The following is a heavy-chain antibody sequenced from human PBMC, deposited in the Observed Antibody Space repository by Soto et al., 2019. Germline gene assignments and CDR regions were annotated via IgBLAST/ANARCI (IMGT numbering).Heavy chain of an antibody. CDR3: ARGKGYYDSSGYSPPNYYFEY. CDR2: INHSGST. D-gene: IGHD3-22*01. J-gene: IGHJ4*02. CDR1: GGSFSGYY. Sequence: SETLSLTCAVYGGSFSGYYWSWIRQPPGKGLEWIGEINHSGSTNYNPSLKSRVTISVDTSKNQFSLKLSSVTAADTAVYYCARGKGYYDSSGYSPPNYYFEYWGQGTLVTVS. V-gene: IGHV4-34*01.